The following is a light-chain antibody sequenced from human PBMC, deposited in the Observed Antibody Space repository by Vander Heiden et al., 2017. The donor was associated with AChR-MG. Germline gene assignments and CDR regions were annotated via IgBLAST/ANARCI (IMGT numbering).Light chain of an antibody. Sequence: DIALTQFPATLSLSPGERATLSCRASQSVNIHLAWYQQKTGQPPRLLIYEASNRATGIPARFSGSGSGTDFTLTISSLEPEDFAVYYCQQRNNGVTFGGGTKVEIK. J-gene: IGKJ4*01. CDR3: QQRNNGVT. V-gene: IGKV3-11*01. CDR1: QSVNIH. CDR2: EAS.